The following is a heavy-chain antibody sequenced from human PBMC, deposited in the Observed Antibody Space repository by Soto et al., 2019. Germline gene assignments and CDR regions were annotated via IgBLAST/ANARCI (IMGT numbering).Heavy chain of an antibody. V-gene: IGHV3-30*18. D-gene: IGHD3-3*01. Sequence: PLGSLRLSCAASGFTFSSYGMHWVRQAPGKGLEWVAVISYDGSNKYYADSVKGRFTISRDNSKNTLYLQMNSLRAEDTAVYYCAKVPSQDFWSGYYTYYFDYWGQGTLVTVSS. CDR2: ISYDGSNK. J-gene: IGHJ4*02. CDR3: AKVPSQDFWSGYYTYYFDY. CDR1: GFTFSSYG.